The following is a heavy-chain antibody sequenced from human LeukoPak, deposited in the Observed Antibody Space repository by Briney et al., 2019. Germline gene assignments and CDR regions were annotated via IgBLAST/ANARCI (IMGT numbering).Heavy chain of an antibody. CDR2: IRFDGNNK. J-gene: IGHJ3*02. CDR3: AKGNFNGYQEAFDI. CDR1: RFTFSSYG. D-gene: IGHD5-18*01. V-gene: IGHV3-30*02. Sequence: PGGSLRLSCVASRFTFSSYGMHWVRQAPGKGLGWLAHIRFDGNNKYYADSVRGRFTVSRDNSRNTLYLQMNNLRPDDTAVYYCAKGNFNGYQEAFDIWGQGTKVTVSS.